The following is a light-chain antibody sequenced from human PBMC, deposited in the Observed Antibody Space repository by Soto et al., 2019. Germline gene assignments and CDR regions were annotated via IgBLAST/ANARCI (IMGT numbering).Light chain of an antibody. CDR3: QQYGTSPRIT. CDR1: QSISSSY. Sequence: ERVWTQSGNSLYFSRRQRATLSCSPIQSISSSYLAWYQQKPGQAPRLLIYDASSRATGIPDRFTGSGSGTDFTLTSMRLEHEDLAVYYCQQYGTSPRITFAQGTRLEIK. CDR2: DAS. V-gene: IGKV3-20*01. J-gene: IGKJ5*01.